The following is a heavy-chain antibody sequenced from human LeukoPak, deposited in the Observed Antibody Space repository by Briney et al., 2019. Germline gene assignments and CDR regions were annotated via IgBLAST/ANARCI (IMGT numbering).Heavy chain of an antibody. D-gene: IGHD3-10*01. CDR2: IYYSGST. CDR3: ARQVMVRGVIGPYYMDV. J-gene: IGHJ6*03. V-gene: IGHV4-39*01. CDR1: GGSISSSSYY. Sequence: SETLSLTCTVSGGSISSSSYYWGWIRQPPGKGLEWIGSIYYSGSTYYNPSLKSRVTISVDTSKNQFSLKLSSVTAAGTAVYYCARQVMVRGVIGPYYMDVWGKGTTVTVSS.